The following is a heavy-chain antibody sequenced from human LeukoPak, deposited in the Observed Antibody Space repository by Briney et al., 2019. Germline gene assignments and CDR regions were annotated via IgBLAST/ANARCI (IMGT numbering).Heavy chain of an antibody. CDR3: ASPSLPGIAAAGTNYFDY. J-gene: IGHJ4*02. Sequence: SVKVSCKASGGTFSSYAISWVRQAPGQGLEWMGGIIPIFGTANYAQKFQGRVTITTDESTSTAYMELSSLRSEDTAVYYCASPSLPGIAAAGTNYFDYWGQRTLVTVSS. V-gene: IGHV1-69*05. D-gene: IGHD6-13*01. CDR1: GGTFSSYA. CDR2: IIPIFGTA.